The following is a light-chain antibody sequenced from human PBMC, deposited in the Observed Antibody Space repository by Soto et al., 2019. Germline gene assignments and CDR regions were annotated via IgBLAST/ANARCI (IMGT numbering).Light chain of an antibody. CDR3: QHYNNWLGT. V-gene: IGKV3-15*01. J-gene: IGKJ4*01. CDR2: GAS. Sequence: EVVLTQPPATQSLFPGERAPHSSRASQSVSSSYLAWYQQKLGQAPRLLIYGASTRATGIPDRFSGSGSGTEFTLTISSLQSEDFAVYYCQHYNNWLGTFGGGTKVDI. CDR1: QSVSSSY.